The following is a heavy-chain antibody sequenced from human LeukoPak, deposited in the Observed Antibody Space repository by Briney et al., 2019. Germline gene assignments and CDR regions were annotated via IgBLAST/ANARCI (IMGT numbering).Heavy chain of an antibody. D-gene: IGHD6-6*01. CDR1: GFTFTNYV. CDR3: AKRVPYTSSSVYFDC. J-gene: IGHJ4*02. CDR2: ISDDGRST. V-gene: IGHV3-23*01. Sequence: QSGGSLRLSCAASGFTFTNYVMSWVRQAPGKGLDWLTDISDDGRSTYYADSVKGRFTISRDNSKNTLYLQMNNLRATDTAFSYCAKRVPYTSSSVYFDCWGQGTLVTVSS.